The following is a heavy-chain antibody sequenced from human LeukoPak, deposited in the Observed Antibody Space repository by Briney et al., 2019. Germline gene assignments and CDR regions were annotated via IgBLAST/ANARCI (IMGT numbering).Heavy chain of an antibody. CDR1: GFTVSSNY. Sequence: GGSLRLSCAASGFTVSSNYMSWVRQAPGKGLEWVSVIYSGGSTYYADSVKGRFTISRDNSKNTLYLQMNSLRAEDTAVYYCARDLVVVAATHYYYYGMDVWGQGTTVTVSS. D-gene: IGHD2-15*01. CDR2: IYSGGST. CDR3: ARDLVVVAATHYYYYGMDV. J-gene: IGHJ6*02. V-gene: IGHV3-53*01.